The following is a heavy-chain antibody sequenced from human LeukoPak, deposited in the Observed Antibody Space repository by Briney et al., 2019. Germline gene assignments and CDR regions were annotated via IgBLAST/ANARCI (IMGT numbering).Heavy chain of an antibody. CDR2: INPNSGGT. V-gene: IGHV1-2*02. Sequence: GASVKVSCKASGYTFTGYYMHWVRQAPGQGLEWMGWINPNSGGTNYAQKFQGRVTMTRDTSISTAYMELSRLRSDDTAVYYCARWRRYCSSTSCYAGIYGYWGQGTLVTVSS. J-gene: IGHJ4*02. CDR1: GYTFTGYY. CDR3: ARWRRYCSSTSCYAGIYGY. D-gene: IGHD2-2*01.